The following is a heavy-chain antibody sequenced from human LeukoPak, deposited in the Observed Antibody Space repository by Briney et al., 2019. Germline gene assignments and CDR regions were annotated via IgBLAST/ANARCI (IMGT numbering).Heavy chain of an antibody. CDR2: INTNTGNP. V-gene: IGHV7-4-1*02. Sequence: ASVKVSCKASGYTFTSYAMNWVRQAPGQGLEWMGWINTNTGNPTYAQGFTGRFVFSLDTSVSTAYLQISSLKAEDTAVYYCARERLVRGVTTAGPLYNWFDPWGQGTLVTVSS. J-gene: IGHJ5*02. CDR1: GYTFTSYA. CDR3: ARERLVRGVTTAGPLYNWFDP. D-gene: IGHD3-10*01.